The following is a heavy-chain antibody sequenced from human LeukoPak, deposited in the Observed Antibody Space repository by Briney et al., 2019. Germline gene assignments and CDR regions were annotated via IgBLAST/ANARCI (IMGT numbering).Heavy chain of an antibody. J-gene: IGHJ4*02. CDR2: ISWNSGSA. CDR1: GFNFDDYS. CDR3: AKDRTYSGYDALDY. V-gene: IGHV3-9*01. D-gene: IGHD5-12*01. Sequence: PGRSLRLXCAASGFNFDDYSMHWIRRAPGKGLEWVSGISWNSGSAGYADSVKGRFTISRDNAKNSLYLQMNSLRTEDTALYYCAKDRTYSGYDALDYWGQGTLVTVSS.